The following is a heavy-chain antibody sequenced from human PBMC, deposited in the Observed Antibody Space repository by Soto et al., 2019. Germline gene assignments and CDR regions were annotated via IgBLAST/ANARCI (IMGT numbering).Heavy chain of an antibody. Sequence: QAHLVESGGGVVQPGRSLRLSCAASGFTFSNYGMHWVRQVAGKGLEWVAVIWHDGSNQYYADSVKGRFTISRDNFRYTLYLQMNSLRVEDTAVYFCAGVGRRIEPYYPGMGVWGQGTTVTVSS. J-gene: IGHJ6*02. V-gene: IGHV3-33*01. CDR2: IWHDGSNQ. D-gene: IGHD1-26*01. CDR1: GFTFSNYG. CDR3: AGVGRRIEPYYPGMGV.